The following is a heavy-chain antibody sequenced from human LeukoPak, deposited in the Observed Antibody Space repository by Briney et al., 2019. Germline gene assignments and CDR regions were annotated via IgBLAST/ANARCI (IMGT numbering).Heavy chain of an antibody. CDR2: ISSNGHT. Sequence: GGCLRLSCSASGFTFRKYSMHWVRQGPGKGLEYVSAISSNGHTYYADSVKGRFTISRDNSKSTLYLQMSSLRPEDTAVYYCVKDNREEDWFDPWGQGTLVTVSS. CDR1: GFTFRKYS. V-gene: IGHV3-64D*09. CDR3: VKDNREEDWFDP. D-gene: IGHD2/OR15-2a*01. J-gene: IGHJ5*02.